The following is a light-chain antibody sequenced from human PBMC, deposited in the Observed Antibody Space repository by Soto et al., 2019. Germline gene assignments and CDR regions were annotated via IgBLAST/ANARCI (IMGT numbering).Light chain of an antibody. CDR2: DVS. Sequence: QSALTQPRSVSGSPGQSVTISCTGTSSDVGGYNYVSWYQQHTGKAPKLMIYDVSKRPSGVPDRFSGSKSGNTASLTISGLQAADDAVYYCSTYAGTYTPHVLFGPGTKLTVL. J-gene: IGLJ2*01. CDR1: SSDVGGYNY. V-gene: IGLV2-11*01. CDR3: STYAGTYTPHVL.